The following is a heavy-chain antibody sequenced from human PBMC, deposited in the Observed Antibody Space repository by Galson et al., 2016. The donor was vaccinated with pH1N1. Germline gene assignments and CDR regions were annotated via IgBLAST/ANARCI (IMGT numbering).Heavy chain of an antibody. CDR3: ARIGSDDPIYYYYMDV. Sequence: QSGAEVTKPGESLKTSCKGSGYSFTSYWIAWVRQMPGKGLEWMGIIYPGDSDTRYSPSFQGQVTISADKSINTAYLQWSSLKASDTAMYYCARIGSDDPIYYYYMDVWGKGTTVTVSS. V-gene: IGHV5-51*01. CDR2: IYPGDSDT. J-gene: IGHJ6*03. D-gene: IGHD2-21*01. CDR1: GYSFTSYW.